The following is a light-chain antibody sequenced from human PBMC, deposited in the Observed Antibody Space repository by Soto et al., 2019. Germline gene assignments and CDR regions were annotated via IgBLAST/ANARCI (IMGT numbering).Light chain of an antibody. CDR2: DVS. CDR3: SSYTSSSTLYV. J-gene: IGLJ1*01. Sequence: QSALTQPASVSGSPGQSITISCTGTSSDVGGYNYVSWYQQHPGKAPKLMIYDVSNRPSGVSNRFSGSKSGNTASLRISGLQAEDEADYYCSSYTSSSTLYVFGTGTKLTAL. CDR1: SSDVGGYNY. V-gene: IGLV2-14*01.